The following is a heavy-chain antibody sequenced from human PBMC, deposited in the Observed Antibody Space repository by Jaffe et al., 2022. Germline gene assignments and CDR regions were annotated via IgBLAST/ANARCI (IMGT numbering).Heavy chain of an antibody. CDR3: ARDGYYYDSSVGAFDI. J-gene: IGHJ3*02. CDR1: GFTFSSYS. D-gene: IGHD3-22*01. V-gene: IGHV3-21*01. CDR2: ISSSSSYI. Sequence: EVQLVESGGGLVKPGGSLRLSCAASGFTFSSYSMNWVRQAPGKGLEWVSSISSSSSYIYYADSVKGRFTISRDNAKNSLYLQMNSLRAEDTAVYYCARDGYYYDSSVGAFDIWGQGTMVTVSS.